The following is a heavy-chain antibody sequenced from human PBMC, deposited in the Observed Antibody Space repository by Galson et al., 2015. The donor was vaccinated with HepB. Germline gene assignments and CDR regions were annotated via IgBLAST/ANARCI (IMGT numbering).Heavy chain of an antibody. CDR2: IIPIFGTA. D-gene: IGHD3-16*01. V-gene: IGHV1-69*13. CDR1: GGTFSSYA. CDR3: AAAYGGYDYVIFQH. Sequence: SVKVSCKASGGTFSSYAISWVRQAPGQGLEWMGGIIPIFGTANYAQKFQGRVTITADESTSTAYMELSSLRSEDTAVYYCAAAYGGYDYVIFQHWGQGTLVTVSS. J-gene: IGHJ1*01.